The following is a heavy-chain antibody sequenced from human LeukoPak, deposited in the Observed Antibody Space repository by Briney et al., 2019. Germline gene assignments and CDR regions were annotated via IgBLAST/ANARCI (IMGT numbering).Heavy chain of an antibody. CDR1: GYSISSGYY. CDR2: IYYSGST. Sequence: SETLSLTCTVSGYSISSGYYWGWIRQPPGKGLEWIGSIYYSGSTYYNPSLKSRVTISVDTSKNQLSLKLSSVTAADTAVYYCARNGRPVDTAIVSWFDPWGQGTLVTVSS. V-gene: IGHV4-38-2*02. CDR3: ARNGRPVDTAIVSWFDP. J-gene: IGHJ5*02. D-gene: IGHD5-18*01.